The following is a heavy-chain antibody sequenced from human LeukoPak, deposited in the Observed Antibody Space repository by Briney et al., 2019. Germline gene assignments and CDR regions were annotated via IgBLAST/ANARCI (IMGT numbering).Heavy chain of an antibody. J-gene: IGHJ4*02. CDR1: GGTFSSYA. CDR3: ARRSRYGDYLNY. Sequence: ASVKVSCKASGGTFSSYAISWVRQAPGQGLEWMGGIIPIFGTANYAQKFQGRVTITADESTSTAYMELSSLRSEDTAVYYCARRSRYGDYLNYWGQGTLVTVSS. V-gene: IGHV1-69*13. D-gene: IGHD4-17*01. CDR2: IIPIFGTA.